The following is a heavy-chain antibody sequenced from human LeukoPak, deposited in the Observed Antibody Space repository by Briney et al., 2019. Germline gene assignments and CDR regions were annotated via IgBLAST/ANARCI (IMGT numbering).Heavy chain of an antibody. V-gene: IGHV4-59*12. D-gene: IGHD6-13*01. CDR2: IYYSGST. CDR1: GGSISSYY. CDR3: ARTGRQSGSSWYWYYYGMDV. Sequence: SETLSLTCTVSGGSISSYYWSWIRQPPGKGLEWIGYIYYSGSTNYNPSLKSRVTISVDTSKNQFSLKLSSVTAADTAVYYCARTGRQSGSSWYWYYYGMDVWGQGTTVTVSS. J-gene: IGHJ6*02.